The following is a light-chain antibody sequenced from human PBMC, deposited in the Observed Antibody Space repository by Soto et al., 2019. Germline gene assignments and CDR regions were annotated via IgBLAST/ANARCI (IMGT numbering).Light chain of an antibody. Sequence: VLTQSPGTLSFSPGERATLSCSASQRVASSYLAWYQQKPGQAPRLLIYGASNRATGIPDRFSGSGSGTDFTLTISRLEPEDFAVYYCQQYGSSGTFGQGTKVDIK. CDR2: GAS. CDR3: QQYGSSGT. CDR1: QRVASSY. V-gene: IGKV3-20*01. J-gene: IGKJ1*01.